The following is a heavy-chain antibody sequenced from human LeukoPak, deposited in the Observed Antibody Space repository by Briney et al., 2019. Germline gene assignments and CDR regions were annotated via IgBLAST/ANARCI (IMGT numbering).Heavy chain of an antibody. Sequence: PSETLSLTCTVSGGSISSYYWSWIRQPAGKGLEWIGRIYTSGSTNYNPSLKRRVTMSVDTSKNQFSLKLSSVTAADTAVYYCARDRIVGYCTGGSCYGPIDYWGQGTLVTVSS. V-gene: IGHV4-4*07. CDR2: IYTSGST. CDR1: GGSISSYY. D-gene: IGHD2-15*01. J-gene: IGHJ4*02. CDR3: ARDRIVGYCTGGSCYGPIDY.